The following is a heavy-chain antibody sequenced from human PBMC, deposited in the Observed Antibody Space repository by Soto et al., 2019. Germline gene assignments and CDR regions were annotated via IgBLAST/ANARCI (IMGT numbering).Heavy chain of an antibody. V-gene: IGHV5-10-1*01. Sequence: GESLKVSCKGSGYSFTSYWISWVRQMPGKGLEWMGRIDPSDSYTNYSPSFQGHVTISADKSISTAYLQWSSLKASDTAMYYCARTSMQSRGYSYGHGGMDVWGQGTMVTVSS. D-gene: IGHD5-18*01. CDR3: ARTSMQSRGYSYGHGGMDV. CDR2: IDPSDSYT. CDR1: GYSFTSYW. J-gene: IGHJ6*02.